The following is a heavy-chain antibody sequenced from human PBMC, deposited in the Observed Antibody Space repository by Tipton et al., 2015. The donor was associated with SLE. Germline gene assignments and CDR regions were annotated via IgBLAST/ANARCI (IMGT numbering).Heavy chain of an antibody. CDR3: AGAVTTVVTRAYWYFDL. J-gene: IGHJ2*01. CDR2: IYHSGST. D-gene: IGHD4-23*01. CDR1: GGSISSSNW. V-gene: IGHV4-4*02. Sequence: SLRLSCAVSGGSISSSNWWSWVRQPPGKGLEWIGEIYHSGSTNYNPSLKSRVTISVDKSKNQFSLKLSSVTAADTAVYYCAGAVTTVVTRAYWYFDLWGRGTLVTVSS.